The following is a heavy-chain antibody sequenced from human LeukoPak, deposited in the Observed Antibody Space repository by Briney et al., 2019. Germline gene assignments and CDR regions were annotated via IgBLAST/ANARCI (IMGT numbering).Heavy chain of an antibody. D-gene: IGHD6-19*01. CDR3: ATRLFYSSVWYGIDY. CDR2: ITGSGGST. V-gene: IGHV3-23*01. Sequence: PGGSLRLSCAASGXTFSSYAMSWVRQAPGKGLEWVSVITGSGGSTFYADSVKGRFTISRDKSKKTVNLQMKSLRAEDTAVYYCATRLFYSSVWYGIDYWGQGTLVTVSS. CDR1: GXTFSSYA. J-gene: IGHJ4*02.